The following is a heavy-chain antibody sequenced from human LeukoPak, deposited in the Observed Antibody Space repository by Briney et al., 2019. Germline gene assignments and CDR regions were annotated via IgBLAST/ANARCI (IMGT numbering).Heavy chain of an antibody. J-gene: IGHJ3*02. CDR3: ARGSPLKIFGVVGAFDI. CDR2: MNPNSGNT. D-gene: IGHD3-3*01. Sequence: ASVKVSCKASGYTFTSYDINWVRPATGQGLEWMGWMNPNSGNTGYAQKFQGRVTITRNTSISTAYMELSSLRSEDTAVYYCARGSPLKIFGVVGAFDIWGQGTMVTVSS. V-gene: IGHV1-8*03. CDR1: GYTFTSYD.